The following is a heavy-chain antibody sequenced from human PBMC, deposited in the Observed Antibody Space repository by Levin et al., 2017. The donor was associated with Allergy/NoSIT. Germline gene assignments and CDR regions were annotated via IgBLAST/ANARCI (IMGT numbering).Heavy chain of an antibody. J-gene: IGHJ4*02. CDR3: ARLGDYYGPFDY. D-gene: IGHD3-22*01. CDR1: GYSFTSSW. Sequence: GESLKISCPGSGYSFTSSWVGWVRQMPGKGLEWMGSINPGDSDTRYSPSLQGQVTISADKSITTVYLQWSSLKASDTAMYYCARLGDYYGPFDYWGQGTLVTVSS. V-gene: IGHV5-51*01. CDR2: INPGDSDT.